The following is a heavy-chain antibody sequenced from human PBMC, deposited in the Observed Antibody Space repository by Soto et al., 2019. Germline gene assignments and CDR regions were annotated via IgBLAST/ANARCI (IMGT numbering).Heavy chain of an antibody. CDR3: AKSVYYYDSSPLDH. J-gene: IGHJ4*02. D-gene: IGHD3-22*01. V-gene: IGHV3-43D*04. CDR2: TNSDGTDS. CDR1: GFDFEDYA. Sequence: VQLVESGGIGVQTGGSLRLSCAAAGFDFEDYAMHWVRQVPGKGLEWVSLTNSDGTDSYYADSVKGRFTISRDNAKTTLYLQMDRLRPEDTALYFCAKSVYYYDSSPLDHWGQGTLVTVSS.